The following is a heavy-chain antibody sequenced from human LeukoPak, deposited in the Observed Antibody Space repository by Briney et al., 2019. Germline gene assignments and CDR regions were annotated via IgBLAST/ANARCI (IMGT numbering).Heavy chain of an antibody. CDR3: ASAPGYCSGGSCYSG. V-gene: IGHV1-69*04. CDR2: IIPILGIA. D-gene: IGHD2-15*01. CDR1: GGTFSSYA. J-gene: IGHJ4*02. Sequence: SVKVSCKASGGTFSSYAISWVRQAPGQGLEWMGGIIPILGIANYAQKFQGRVTITADKSTSTAYMELSSLRSEDTAVYYCASAPGYCSGGSCYSGWGQGTLVTVSS.